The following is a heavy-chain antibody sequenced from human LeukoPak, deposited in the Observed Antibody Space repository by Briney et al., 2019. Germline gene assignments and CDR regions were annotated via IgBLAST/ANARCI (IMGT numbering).Heavy chain of an antibody. CDR1: GGSFRGYY. V-gene: IGHV4-34*01. CDR2: INHSGST. Sequence: SETLSLTCAVYGGSFRGYYWSWIRQPPGKGLEWIGEINHSGSTNYNPSLKSRVTISVDTSKNQFSLKLSSVTAADTAVYYCARVGSGWYARSYYYMDVWGKGTTVTVSS. J-gene: IGHJ6*03. D-gene: IGHD6-19*01. CDR3: ARVGSGWYARSYYYMDV.